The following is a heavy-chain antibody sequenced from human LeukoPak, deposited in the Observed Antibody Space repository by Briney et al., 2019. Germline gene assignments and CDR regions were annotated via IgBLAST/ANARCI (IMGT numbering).Heavy chain of an antibody. V-gene: IGHV3-73*01. Sequence: PGGSLRLSCVTSGFTFSSFEMSWVRQASGKGLEWVGRIRSTANGYATAYAASVKGRFTISRDDSKNTAYLQMDSLKTEDTAVYYCTGNYYGSGSYADFDYWGQGTLVTVSS. D-gene: IGHD3-10*01. J-gene: IGHJ4*02. CDR3: TGNYYGSGSYADFDY. CDR1: GFTFSSFE. CDR2: IRSTANGYAT.